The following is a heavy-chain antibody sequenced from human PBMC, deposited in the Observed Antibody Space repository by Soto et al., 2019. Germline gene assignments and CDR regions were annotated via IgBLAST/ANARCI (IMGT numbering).Heavy chain of an antibody. CDR3: TRDTEVPAAINYYYYGMDV. Sequence: PGGSLRLSCTASGFTFGDYAMSWFRQAPGKGLEWVGFIRSKAYGGTTEYAASVKGRFTISRDDSNSIAYLQMNSLKTEDTAVYYCTRDTEVPAAINYYYYGMDVWGQGTTVTVSS. D-gene: IGHD2-2*01. V-gene: IGHV3-49*03. CDR2: IRSKAYGGTT. J-gene: IGHJ6*02. CDR1: GFTFGDYA.